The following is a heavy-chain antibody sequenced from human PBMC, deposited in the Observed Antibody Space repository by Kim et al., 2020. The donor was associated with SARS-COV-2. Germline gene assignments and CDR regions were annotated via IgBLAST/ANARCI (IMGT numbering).Heavy chain of an antibody. Sequence: GGSLRLSCAASGFNFSSFTMNWVRQAPGKGLEWVSTVTSSGCGKYYADSVKGQFIISRDNSKNTLYMQLNSLRGEDTAIYYCAKEQERYYPYYFDYWGQGILVTVSS. CDR1: GFNFSSFT. CDR2: VTSSGCGK. D-gene: IGHD3-22*01. J-gene: IGHJ4*02. V-gene: IGHV3-23*01. CDR3: AKEQERYYPYYFDY.